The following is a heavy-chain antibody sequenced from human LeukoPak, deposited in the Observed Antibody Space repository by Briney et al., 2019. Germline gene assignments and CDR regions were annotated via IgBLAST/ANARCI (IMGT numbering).Heavy chain of an antibody. V-gene: IGHV3-30*04. CDR2: ISYDGSNK. D-gene: IGHD7-27*01. J-gene: IGHJ3*02. CDR3: ARDGLGNGYYDAFDI. CDR1: GFAFSSYA. Sequence: GGSLRLSCAASGFAFSSYAMQWVRQAPGKGLEWVAVISYDGSNKYYADSVKGRFTISRDNSKNTLYLQMNSLRAEDTAVYYCARDGLGNGYYDAFDIWGQGTMVTVSS.